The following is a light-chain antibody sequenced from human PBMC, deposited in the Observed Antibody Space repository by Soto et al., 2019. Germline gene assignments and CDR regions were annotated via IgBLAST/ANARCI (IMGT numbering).Light chain of an antibody. Sequence: YELTQSPSVSVSPGQTASISCSGDKLGHKYVCWYQQKPGQSPVLVIYQNNRRPSGIPERFSGSNSGNTATLTISGTQAMDEADYSCQAWDSNTAVFGGGTKVTVL. CDR3: QAWDSNTAV. V-gene: IGLV3-1*01. CDR2: QNN. CDR1: KLGHKY. J-gene: IGLJ2*01.